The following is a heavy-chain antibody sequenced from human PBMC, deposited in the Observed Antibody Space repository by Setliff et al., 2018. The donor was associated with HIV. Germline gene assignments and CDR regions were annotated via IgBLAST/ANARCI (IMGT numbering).Heavy chain of an antibody. CDR1: GGSISSDNW. V-gene: IGHV4-4*02. Sequence: SETLSLTCAVSGGSISSDNWWTWVRQAPGKGLEWIGEIYHSEYTNYSPSFKSRVTISVDTSMNQFSLKLTSVTAADTAIYYCARGGASSHWLGPWGKGILVTVSS. CDR2: IYHSEYT. J-gene: IGHJ5*02. CDR3: ARGGASSHWLGP. D-gene: IGHD3-10*01.